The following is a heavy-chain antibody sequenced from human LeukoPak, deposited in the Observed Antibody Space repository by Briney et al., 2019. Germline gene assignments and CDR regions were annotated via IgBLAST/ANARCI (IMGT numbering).Heavy chain of an antibody. D-gene: IGHD2-8*01. Sequence: GGSLRLSCAASGFTFSTYSMNWVRQAPGKGLEWVSSISSSGGVMYYADSVKGRFTISRDNAKNSLYLQMNSLRAEDTAVYYCAGRRCTNGGFPFDYWGQGTLVTVSS. CDR3: AGRRCTNGGFPFDY. CDR1: GFTFSTYS. V-gene: IGHV3-21*01. J-gene: IGHJ4*02. CDR2: ISSSGGVM.